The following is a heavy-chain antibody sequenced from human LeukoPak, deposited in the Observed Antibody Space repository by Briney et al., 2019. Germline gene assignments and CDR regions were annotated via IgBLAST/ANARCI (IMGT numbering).Heavy chain of an antibody. CDR3: ARDLWELNYFDY. J-gene: IGHJ4*02. D-gene: IGHD1-26*01. CDR2: INPNSGGT. CDR1: GYTFTGYY. Sequence: ASVKVSCKASGYTFTGYYMHWVRQAPGQGLEWMGWINPNSGGTNYAQKFQGRVTMTRDTSISTAYMELSRLRSDDTAVYYCARDLWELNYFDYWGQGTLVTVSS. V-gene: IGHV1-2*02.